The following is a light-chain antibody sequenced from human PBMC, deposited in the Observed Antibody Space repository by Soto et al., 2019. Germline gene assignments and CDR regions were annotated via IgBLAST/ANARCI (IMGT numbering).Light chain of an antibody. V-gene: IGKV1-9*01. CDR1: QGINSY. J-gene: IGKJ4*01. CDR3: QQLKRYPLS. Sequence: IQLTQSPSSLSASIGDRVSISCRASQGINSYLAWYQQKPGKAPELLIDAASTLQSGVPSRFSGSGSGTDFTLTISSLQPEDFATYYCQQLKRYPLSFGGGTKVEIK. CDR2: AAS.